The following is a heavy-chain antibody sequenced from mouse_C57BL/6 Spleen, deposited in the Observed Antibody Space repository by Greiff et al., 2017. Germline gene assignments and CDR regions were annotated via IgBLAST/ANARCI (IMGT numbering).Heavy chain of an antibody. D-gene: IGHD2-4*01. V-gene: IGHV1-19*01. CDR3: ARSLYDSDDAGYAMDY. CDR2: INPYNGGN. J-gene: IGHJ4*01. Sequence: EVQLQQSGPVLVKPGASVKMSCKASGYTFTDYYMNWVKQSHGKSLEWIGVINPYNGGNSYKQKFKGKATLTVDKSSSTAYMELNSLTSEDSAVYYCARSLYDSDDAGYAMDYWGQGTSVTVSS. CDR1: GYTFTDYY.